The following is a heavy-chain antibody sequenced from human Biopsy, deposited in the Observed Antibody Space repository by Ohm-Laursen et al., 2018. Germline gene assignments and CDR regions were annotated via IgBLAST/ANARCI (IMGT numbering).Heavy chain of an antibody. D-gene: IGHD1-7*01. CDR1: GGLNSNYY. V-gene: IGHV4-4*07. CDR2: LYTSGDT. Sequence: TLSLTCSVSGGLNSNYYWSWVRQSAGKGLEWIGRLYTSGDTNYNPSLMSRVSLSEDTSRRQFSLRLTSVTAADTAVYYCATGPKRLTGTSYFESWGRGILVTVSS. CDR3: ATGPKRLTGTSYFES. J-gene: IGHJ4*02.